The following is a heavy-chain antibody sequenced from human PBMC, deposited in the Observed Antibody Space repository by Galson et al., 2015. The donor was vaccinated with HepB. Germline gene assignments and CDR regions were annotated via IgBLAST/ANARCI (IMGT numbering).Heavy chain of an antibody. J-gene: IGHJ4*02. D-gene: IGHD3-22*01. CDR3: ARAEGYYDNSGYYD. Sequence: SVQVSCKASGGTFSSYAISWVRQAPGQGLEWMGGIIPIFGTVHYAQNFQGRVTITADESTSTAYIELSSLRSEDTAVYYCARAEGYYDNSGYYDWGQGTLVTVSS. V-gene: IGHV1-69*13. CDR2: IIPIFGTV. CDR1: GGTFSSYA.